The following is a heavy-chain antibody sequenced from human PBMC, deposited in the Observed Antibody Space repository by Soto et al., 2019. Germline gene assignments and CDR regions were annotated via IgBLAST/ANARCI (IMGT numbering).Heavy chain of an antibody. CDR3: ARAGNYVDAFDI. CDR1: GFIFSDYA. CDR2: TSYDGSNK. J-gene: IGHJ3*02. D-gene: IGHD1-7*01. V-gene: IGHV3-30*04. Sequence: LRLPCASSGFIFSDYAVHWVGRAPGKGLEWVAVTSYDGSNKYYADSVKGRFTISRDNAKNSLYLQMNSPRAEDTAVYYCARAGNYVDAFDIWGQGTMVTVSS.